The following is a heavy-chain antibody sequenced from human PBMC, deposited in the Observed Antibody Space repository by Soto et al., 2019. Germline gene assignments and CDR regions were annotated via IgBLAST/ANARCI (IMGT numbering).Heavy chain of an antibody. CDR2: ISAYNGNT. J-gene: IGHJ5*02. CDR3: ARSSSNFWSGYSFDP. Sequence: ASVKVSCKASGYTLTTYDISWVRQAPGQGLEWMGWISAYNGNTNYAQKLQGRVTMTTDTSTSTAYMELRSLRSDDTAVYYCARSSSNFWSGYSFDPWGQGTLVTVSS. V-gene: IGHV1-18*01. D-gene: IGHD3-3*01. CDR1: GYTLTTYD.